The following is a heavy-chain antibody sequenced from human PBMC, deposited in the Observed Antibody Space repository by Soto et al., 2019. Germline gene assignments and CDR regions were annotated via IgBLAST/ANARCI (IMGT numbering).Heavy chain of an antibody. V-gene: IGHV1-69*02. CDR1: GSTFSSYT. Sequence: QVQLVQSGAEVRKPGSSVKVSCMASGSTFSSYTVNWVRQSPGKGLAWIGRIIPVLTVTDYARRFQGRVTITADRSAKAAYMELTSLTSEDTAVYYCARRRYCGTDCYQKFYYGMDVWGQGTTVTVSS. J-gene: IGHJ6*02. CDR2: IIPVLTVT. CDR3: ARRRYCGTDCYQKFYYGMDV. D-gene: IGHD2-21*02.